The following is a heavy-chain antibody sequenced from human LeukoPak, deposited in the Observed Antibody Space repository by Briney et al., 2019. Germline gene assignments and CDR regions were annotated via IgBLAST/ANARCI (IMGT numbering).Heavy chain of an antibody. V-gene: IGHV1-2*02. D-gene: IGHD7-27*01. J-gene: IGHJ3*02. CDR1: GYTFTGYY. CDR3: ARERELTGDPLGAFDI. CDR2: INPNSGGT. Sequence: ASVKVSCKASGYTFTGYYMHWVRQAPGRGLECMGWINPNSGGTNYAQKFQGRVTMTRDTSISTAYMELSRLRSDDTAVYYCARERELTGDPLGAFDIWGQGTMVTVSS.